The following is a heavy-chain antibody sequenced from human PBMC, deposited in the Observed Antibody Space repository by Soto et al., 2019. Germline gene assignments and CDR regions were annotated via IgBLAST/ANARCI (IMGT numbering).Heavy chain of an antibody. CDR1: CGSISISTYY. V-gene: IGHV4-39*01. CDR3: ARRSSSSLGSLFDH. D-gene: IGHD6-6*01. J-gene: IGHJ5*02. Sequence: TLSLTCTVSCGSISISTYYLDWIRQPPGKWLEWIGAMYYTVNKNYQPSLESRVTMSVETSKNQFSLKLSSVTTTDTAVYYCARRSSSSLGSLFDHWGRGILVTAS. CDR2: MYYTVNK.